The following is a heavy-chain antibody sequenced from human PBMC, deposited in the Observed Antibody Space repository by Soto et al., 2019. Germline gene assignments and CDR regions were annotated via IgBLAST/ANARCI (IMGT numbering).Heavy chain of an antibody. J-gene: IGHJ4*02. Sequence: GSLRLSCAASGFTFSSYSMNWVRQAPGKGLEWVSYISSGSSTKYYADSVKGRFTISRDNGKNSLYLQMNSLRDEDTAVYFCARRGIAVAGLDYWGQGTLVTVSS. CDR2: ISSGSSTK. D-gene: IGHD6-19*01. CDR1: GFTFSSYS. V-gene: IGHV3-48*02. CDR3: ARRGIAVAGLDY.